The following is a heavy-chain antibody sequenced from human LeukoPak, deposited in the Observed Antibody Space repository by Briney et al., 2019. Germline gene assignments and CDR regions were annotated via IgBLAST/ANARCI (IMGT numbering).Heavy chain of an antibody. CDR1: GFTFSSYA. Sequence: GRSLRLSCAASGFTFSSYAMHWVRQAPGKGLEWVAVISYDGSNKYYADSVKGRFTISRDNSKNTLYLRMNSLRAEDTAVYYCARESPPYYYDSSGYSSLGGMDVWGQGTTVTVSS. V-gene: IGHV3-30-3*01. CDR2: ISYDGSNK. D-gene: IGHD3-22*01. CDR3: ARESPPYYYDSSGYSSLGGMDV. J-gene: IGHJ6*02.